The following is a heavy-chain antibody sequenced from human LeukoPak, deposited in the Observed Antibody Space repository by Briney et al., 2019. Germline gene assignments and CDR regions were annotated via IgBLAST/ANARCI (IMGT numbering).Heavy chain of an antibody. Sequence: GGSLRLSCAASGFTFSSYGMNWVRQAPGKGLEWVSYITSSSSSRYYADSVKGRFTISRDNAKNSLYLQMNSLRAEDTAVYYCARENYGDYGDAFDIWGQGTMVTVSS. CDR1: GFTFSSYG. V-gene: IGHV3-48*03. CDR2: ITSSSSSR. CDR3: ARENYGDYGDAFDI. D-gene: IGHD4-17*01. J-gene: IGHJ3*02.